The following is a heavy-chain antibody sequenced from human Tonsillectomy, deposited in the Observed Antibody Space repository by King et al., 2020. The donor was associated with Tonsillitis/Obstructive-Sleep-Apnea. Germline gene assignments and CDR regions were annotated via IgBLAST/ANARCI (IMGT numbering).Heavy chain of an antibody. V-gene: IGHV3-23*04. D-gene: IGHD3-3*01. J-gene: IGHJ4*02. CDR1: GFTFSSYA. Sequence: EVQLVQSGGGLVQPGGSLRLSCAASGFTFSSYAMSWVRQAPGKGLEWVSAISGSGGSTYYADSVKGRFTISRDNSKNTLYLQMNSLRAEDTAVYYCAKVGVYGLVTISRFDYWGQGTLVTVSS. CDR3: AKVGVYGLVTISRFDY. CDR2: ISGSGGST.